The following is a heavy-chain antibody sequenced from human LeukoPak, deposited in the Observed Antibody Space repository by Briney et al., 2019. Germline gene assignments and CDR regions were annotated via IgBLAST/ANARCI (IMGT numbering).Heavy chain of an antibody. CDR2: IYSGGST. J-gene: IGHJ3*02. D-gene: IGHD6-13*01. Sequence: GGSLRLSCAASEFTVSNNSMSWVRQAPGKGLEWVSVIYSGGSTYYADSVKGRFTISRDNSKNTLYLQMNSLRAEDTAVYYCARHSSSWYFAFDIWGQGTMVTVSS. CDR3: ARHSSSWYFAFDI. V-gene: IGHV3-53*01. CDR1: EFTVSNNS.